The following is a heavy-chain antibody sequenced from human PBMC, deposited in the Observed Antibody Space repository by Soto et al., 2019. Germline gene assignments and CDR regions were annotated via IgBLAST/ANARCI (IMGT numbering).Heavy chain of an antibody. Sequence: GGSLRLSCAASGFTFSGYAMSWVRQAPGKGLEWVSAISGSGGSTYYADSVKGRFTISRDNAKNSLYLQMNSLRAEDTAVYYCARVYGGNPDDAFDIWGQGTMVTVSS. CDR3: ARVYGGNPDDAFDI. CDR2: ISGSGGST. V-gene: IGHV3-23*01. J-gene: IGHJ3*02. D-gene: IGHD2-15*01. CDR1: GFTFSGYA.